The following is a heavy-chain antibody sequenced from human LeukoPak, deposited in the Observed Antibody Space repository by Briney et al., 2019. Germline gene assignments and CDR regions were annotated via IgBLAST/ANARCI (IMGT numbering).Heavy chain of an antibody. CDR1: GFTFDDYA. Sequence: PGGSLRLSCAASGFTFDDYAMHWARQAPGKGLEWVSGISWNSGSIGYADSVKGRFTISRDNAKNSLYLQMNSLRAEDTALYYCAKFAQLSNAFDIWGQGTMVTVSS. CDR3: AKFAQLSNAFDI. V-gene: IGHV3-9*01. CDR2: ISWNSGSI. D-gene: IGHD2/OR15-2a*01. J-gene: IGHJ3*02.